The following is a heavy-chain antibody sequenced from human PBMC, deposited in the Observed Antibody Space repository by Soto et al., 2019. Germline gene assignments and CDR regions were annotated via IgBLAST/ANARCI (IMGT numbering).Heavy chain of an antibody. CDR1: GGSISSGGYY. Sequence: QVQLQESGPGLVKPPQTLSLTCTVSGGSISSGGYYWSWIRQHPGKGLEWLGYIYYSGGTYYNPSLTRRLTISVDTSQIKFSLKLSSGTAADTAVYYCARVTQVVGATTRDYIDYWGQGTLVTVSS. CDR2: IYYSGGT. V-gene: IGHV4-31*03. CDR3: ARVTQVVGATTRDYIDY. J-gene: IGHJ4*02. D-gene: IGHD1-26*01.